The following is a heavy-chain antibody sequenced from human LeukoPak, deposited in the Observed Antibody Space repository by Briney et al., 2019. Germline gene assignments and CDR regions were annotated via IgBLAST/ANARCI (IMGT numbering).Heavy chain of an antibody. D-gene: IGHD3-22*01. Sequence: ASVKVSCKASGYTFTSYGISWVRQAPGQGLEWMGGIIPIFGTANYAQKFQGRVTITADESTSTAYMELSSLRSEDTAVYYCARSSLVYDSSGYYYESFDYWGQGTLVTVSS. J-gene: IGHJ4*02. CDR2: IIPIFGTA. CDR3: ARSSLVYDSSGYYYESFDY. V-gene: IGHV1-69*13. CDR1: GYTFTSYG.